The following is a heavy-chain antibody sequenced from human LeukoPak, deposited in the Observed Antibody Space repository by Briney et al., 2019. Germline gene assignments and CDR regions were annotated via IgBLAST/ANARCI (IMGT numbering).Heavy chain of an antibody. D-gene: IGHD5-18*01. V-gene: IGHV1-2*02. CDR1: GYTFTGYY. Sequence: GGSLRLSCAASGYTFTGYYMHWVRQAPGQGLEWMGWINPNSGGTNYAQKFQGRVTMTRDTSISTAYMELSRLSFDDTAVYYCARGYSYGSADYWGQGTLVTVSS. CDR2: INPNSGGT. J-gene: IGHJ4*02. CDR3: ARGYSYGSADY.